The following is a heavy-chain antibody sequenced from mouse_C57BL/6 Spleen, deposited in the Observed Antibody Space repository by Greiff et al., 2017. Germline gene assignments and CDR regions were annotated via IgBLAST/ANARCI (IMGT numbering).Heavy chain of an antibody. J-gene: IGHJ3*01. CDR2: ISDGGSYT. D-gene: IGHD2-3*01. CDR1: GFTFSSYA. Sequence: DVHLVESGGGLVKPGGSLKLSCAASGFTFSSYAMSWVRQTPEKRLEWVATISDGGSYTYYPDNVKGRFTISRDNAKNNLYLQMSHLKSEDTAMYYCARHYDGYYKGFAYWGQGTLVTVSA. V-gene: IGHV5-4*01. CDR3: ARHYDGYYKGFAY.